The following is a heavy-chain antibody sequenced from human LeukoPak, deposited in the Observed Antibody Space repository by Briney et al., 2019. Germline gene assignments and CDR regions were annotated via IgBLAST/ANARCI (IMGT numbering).Heavy chain of an antibody. CDR1: GFTFSSYA. CDR2: ISGSGGST. D-gene: IGHD3-22*01. V-gene: IGHV3-23*01. Sequence: GGSLRLSCAASGFTFSSYAMSWVCQAPGKGLEWVSAISGSGGSTYYADSVKGRFTISRDNSKNTLYLQMNSLRAEDTAVYYCAKYYYDSSGYYPLEYYYYMDVWGKGTTVTVSS. CDR3: AKYYYDSSGYYPLEYYYYMDV. J-gene: IGHJ6*03.